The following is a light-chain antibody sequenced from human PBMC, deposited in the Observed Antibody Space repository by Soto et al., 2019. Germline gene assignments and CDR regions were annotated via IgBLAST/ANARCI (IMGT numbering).Light chain of an antibody. Sequence: AIQMTQSPSSLSASVGARVTITCRASQGIKNDLGWYQQKPGKAPKLLIYAASSLQSGVPSRFSGSGSGTDFTLTISSLQPEDFATYYCLQDYNYPLTFGGGTKVDNK. J-gene: IGKJ4*01. V-gene: IGKV1-6*01. CDR1: QGIKND. CDR2: AAS. CDR3: LQDYNYPLT.